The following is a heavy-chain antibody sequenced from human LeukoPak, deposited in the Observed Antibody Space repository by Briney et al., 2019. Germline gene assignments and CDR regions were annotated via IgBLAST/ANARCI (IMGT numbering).Heavy chain of an antibody. J-gene: IGHJ6*03. V-gene: IGHV3-33*06. CDR3: AKNGVWSGYYPYYYYYYMDV. Sequence: GESLKISCAASGFTFSSYGMHWVRQAPGKGLEWVAVIWYDGSNKYYADSVKGRFTISRDNSKNTLYLQMNSLRAEDTAVYYCAKNGVWSGYYPYYYYYYMDVWGKGTTVTVSS. CDR2: IWYDGSNK. CDR1: GFTFSSYG. D-gene: IGHD3-3*01.